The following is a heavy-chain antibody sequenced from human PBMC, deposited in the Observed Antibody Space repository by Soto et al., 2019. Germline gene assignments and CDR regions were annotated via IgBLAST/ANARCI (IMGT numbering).Heavy chain of an antibody. J-gene: IGHJ6*02. CDR1: GGTFISYA. Sequence: ASVKVSCKASGGTFISYAISWVRQAPGQGLEWMGGIIPIFGTANYAQKFQGRVTITADESTSTAYMELSSLRSEDTAVYYCVRAEVRAARIIKRNRDYYYYYGMDVWGQGTTVTV. V-gene: IGHV1-69*13. CDR2: IIPIFGTA. D-gene: IGHD6-6*01. CDR3: VRAEVRAARIIKRNRDYYYYYGMDV.